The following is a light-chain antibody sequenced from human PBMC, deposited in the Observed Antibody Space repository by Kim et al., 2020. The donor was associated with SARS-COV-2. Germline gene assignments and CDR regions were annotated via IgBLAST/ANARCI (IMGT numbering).Light chain of an antibody. CDR2: GAS. V-gene: IGKV3-15*01. CDR3: QQYNSWPPS. CDR1: QSVSSN. J-gene: IGKJ4*01. Sequence: EIVMTQSPATLSVSPGERATLSCRASQSVSSNLAWYQQKPGQAPRLLIYGASTRATGIPARFSGSGSGTEFTLTISSLQSADFAVYYCQQYNSWPPSFGGGTKVDIK.